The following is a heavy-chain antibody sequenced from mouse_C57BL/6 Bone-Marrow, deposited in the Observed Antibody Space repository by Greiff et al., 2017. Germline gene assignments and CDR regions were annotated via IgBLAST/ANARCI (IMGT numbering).Heavy chain of an antibody. V-gene: IGHV1-59*01. CDR2: IDPSDSYT. CDR1: GYTFTSYW. CDR3: ARRSDY. J-gene: IGHJ2*01. Sequence: QVQLQQPGAELVRPGTSVKLSCKASGYTFTSYWMHWVKQRPGQGLEWIGVIDPSDSYTNYNQKFKGKATLTVDTSSSTAYMQLSSLTSEDSAVYYCARRSDYWGQGTTRTVSS.